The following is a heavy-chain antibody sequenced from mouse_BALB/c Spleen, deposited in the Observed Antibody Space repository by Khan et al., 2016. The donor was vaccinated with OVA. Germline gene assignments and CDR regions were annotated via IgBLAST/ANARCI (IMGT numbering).Heavy chain of an antibody. V-gene: IGHV1-7*01. CDR1: GYTFTTYW. CDR3: ARDRIDY. Sequence: QVQLKESGAELANPGASVKMYCKASGYTFTTYWIHWVKQRPGPGLEWIGYINPSSGYTYYNQTFNDKATLTTDKSSSIAYMQLSSLTSEDSAVYYCARDRIDYWGQGTTLTVSS. CDR2: INPSSGYT. J-gene: IGHJ2*01.